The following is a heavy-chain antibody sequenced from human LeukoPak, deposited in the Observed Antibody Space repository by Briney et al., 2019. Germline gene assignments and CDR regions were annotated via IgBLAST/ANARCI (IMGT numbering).Heavy chain of an antibody. CDR2: IFYSGST. CDR1: GGSISTSNYY. D-gene: IGHD3-10*01. Sequence: PSETLSLTCTVSGGSISTSNYYWGWIRQPPGKGLEWIGNIFYSGSTYYSPSVKSRVTISLDTSRNQFSLKLSSVTAADTAVYYCASVRRGFGESSKYYAYYYMGVWGKGTTVTISS. J-gene: IGHJ6*03. CDR3: ASVRRGFGESSKYYAYYYMGV. V-gene: IGHV4-39*01.